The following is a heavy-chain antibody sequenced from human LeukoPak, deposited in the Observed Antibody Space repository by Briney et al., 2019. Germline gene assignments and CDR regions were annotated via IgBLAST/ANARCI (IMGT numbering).Heavy chain of an antibody. V-gene: IGHV1-58*01. CDR2: IVVGSGNT. Sequence: PVKVSCKASGFTFRTSAVQWVRQARGQRLEWIGWIVVGSGNTNYAQKFQERVTISRDMSTSTAYMELSSLRSEDTAVYYCAAQVNYHDSTVWDPWGQGTLVTVSS. CDR3: AAQVNYHDSTVWDP. D-gene: IGHD3-22*01. J-gene: IGHJ5*02. CDR1: GFTFRTSA.